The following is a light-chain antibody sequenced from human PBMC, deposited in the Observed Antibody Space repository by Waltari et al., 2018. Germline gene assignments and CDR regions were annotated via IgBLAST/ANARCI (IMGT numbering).Light chain of an antibody. V-gene: IGLV2-14*03. CDR3: NSYTSSSTYV. CDR1: RSDVGGHNY. J-gene: IGLJ1*01. Sequence: QSALPQPASVSGSPGPSIPISCTGTRSDVGGHNYVSWYQQHPVKGPKLTIYDVNIRPSGVANRFSGSKSGNTASLTISGLQAEDEADYYCNSYTSSSTYVFGTGTKVTVL. CDR2: DVN.